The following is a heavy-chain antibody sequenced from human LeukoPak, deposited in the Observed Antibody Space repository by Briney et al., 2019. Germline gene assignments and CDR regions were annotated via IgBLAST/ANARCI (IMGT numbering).Heavy chain of an antibody. CDR3: ARERGGSYLEY. V-gene: IGHV1-3*01. CDR2: INAGNGNT. D-gene: IGHD2-15*01. J-gene: IGHJ4*03. Sequence: ASVNLSCRASGYTFTSSAMHWVRQARGQRFEWMGRINAGNGNTKYSQTFQYRHTITRDTSASTDYVEQRSLRSEDTAVYYCARERGGSYLEYWGEGTLFTVSS. CDR1: GYTFTSSA.